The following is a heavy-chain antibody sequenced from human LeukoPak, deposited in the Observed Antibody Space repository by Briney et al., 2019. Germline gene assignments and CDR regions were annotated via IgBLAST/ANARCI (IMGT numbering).Heavy chain of an antibody. V-gene: IGHV3-21*04. D-gene: IGHD3-22*01. Sequence: GGSLRLSCAASGFTFSSYSMNWVRQAPGKGLEWVSSISSSSSYIYYADSVKGRFTISRDNSKNTLYLQMNSLRAEDTAVYYCAKTGSGYYYFDYWGQGTLVPVSS. CDR2: ISSSSSYI. CDR1: GFTFSSYS. CDR3: AKTGSGYYYFDY. J-gene: IGHJ4*02.